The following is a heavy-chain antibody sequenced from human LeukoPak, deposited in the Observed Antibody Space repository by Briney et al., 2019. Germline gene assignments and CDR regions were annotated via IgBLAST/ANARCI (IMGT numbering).Heavy chain of an antibody. J-gene: IGHJ6*04. CDR2: IIPIFGTA. Sequence: SVKVSCKASGGTFSSYAISWVRQAPGQGLEWMGGIIPIFGTANYAQKFQGRVTITADESTSTAYMELSSLRSEDTAVYYCAIIGPVVAPAAPSDYYYYGMDVWGKGTTVTVSS. CDR3: AIIGPVVAPAAPSDYYYYGMDV. D-gene: IGHD2-2*01. V-gene: IGHV1-69*13. CDR1: GGTFSSYA.